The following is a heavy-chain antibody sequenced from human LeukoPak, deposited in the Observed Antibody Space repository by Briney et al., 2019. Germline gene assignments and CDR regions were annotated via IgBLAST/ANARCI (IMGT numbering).Heavy chain of an antibody. CDR2: ISGSGSTI. Sequence: GGSLRLSCAASGFTFSDYYMSWIRQAPGKGLEWVSYISGSGSTIYYADSVKGRFTISRDNAKNSLYLQMNSLRAEDTAVYYCAREKTAYYDSSGYLYYFDYWGQGTLVTVSS. CDR3: AREKTAYYDSSGYLYYFDY. V-gene: IGHV3-11*04. J-gene: IGHJ4*02. CDR1: GFTFSDYY. D-gene: IGHD3-22*01.